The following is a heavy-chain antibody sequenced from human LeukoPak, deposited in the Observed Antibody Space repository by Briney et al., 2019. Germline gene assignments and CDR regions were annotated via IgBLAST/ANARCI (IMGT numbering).Heavy chain of an antibody. Sequence: GASVKVSCKASGGTFSRYGISWVRQAPGQGLEWMGGIIPLFGTANYAQKFQGRVTITADESTSTAYMELSSLRPEDTALYYCAREWNYETSGYYYYHWGQGTLVTVSS. J-gene: IGHJ4*02. V-gene: IGHV1-69*13. D-gene: IGHD3-22*01. CDR1: GGTFSRYG. CDR3: AREWNYETSGYYYYH. CDR2: IIPLFGTA.